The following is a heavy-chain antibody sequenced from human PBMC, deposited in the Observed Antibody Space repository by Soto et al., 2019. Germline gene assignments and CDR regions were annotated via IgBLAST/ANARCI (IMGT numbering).Heavy chain of an antibody. V-gene: IGHV3-33*01. D-gene: IGHD3-22*01. CDR3: ARDSGNYYDSSGYDT. CDR2: IWYDGSNK. J-gene: IGHJ5*02. Sequence: QVQLVESGGGVVQPGRSLRLSCAASGFTFCSYGMHWVRQAPGKGLEWVAVIWYDGSNKYYADSVKGRFPIARDNSKNTLYLQMNSLRAEDTAVYYCARDSGNYYDSSGYDTWGQGTLVTVSS. CDR1: GFTFCSYG.